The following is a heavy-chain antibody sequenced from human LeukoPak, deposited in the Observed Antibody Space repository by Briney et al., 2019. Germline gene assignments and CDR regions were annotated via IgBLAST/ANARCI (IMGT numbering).Heavy chain of an antibody. CDR1: GYTFTGYY. V-gene: IGHV1-2*02. Sequence: ASVKVSCKASGYTFTGYYMHWVRQAPGQGLEWMGWINPNSGGTNYAQKFQGRVTMTRDTSISTAYMELSRLRSEDTAVYYCAREENDYGDLQGAFDIWGQGTMVTVSS. J-gene: IGHJ3*02. CDR2: INPNSGGT. CDR3: AREENDYGDLQGAFDI. D-gene: IGHD4-17*01.